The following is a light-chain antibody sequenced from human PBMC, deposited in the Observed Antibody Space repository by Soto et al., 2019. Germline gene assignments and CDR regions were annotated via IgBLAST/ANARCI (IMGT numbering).Light chain of an antibody. V-gene: IGKV3-20*01. CDR1: QIGSGNY. CDR2: ATS. Sequence: ELVLTQSPGTLSLSPGDSAALSCKASQIGSGNYLSWYQQKSGQAPRLLIYATSTRAPGIQDRFSGSGSATDFSLIISRLEPEDSAVYYCQHFGYPQWTFGRGTKVDI. CDR3: QHFGYPQWT. J-gene: IGKJ1*01.